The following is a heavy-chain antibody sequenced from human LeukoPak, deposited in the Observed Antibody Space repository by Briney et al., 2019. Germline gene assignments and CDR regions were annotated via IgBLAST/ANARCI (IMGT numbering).Heavy chain of an antibody. D-gene: IGHD1-26*01. Sequence: ASVKVSCKASGYTFTSYDINWVRQATGQGLEWMGWMNPNSGNTDYAQKFQGRVTMTRNTSISTAYMELSSLRSEDTAVYYCAKMGAHDAFDIWGQGTMVTVTS. CDR3: AKMGAHDAFDI. J-gene: IGHJ3*02. CDR1: GYTFTSYD. V-gene: IGHV1-8*01. CDR2: MNPNSGNT.